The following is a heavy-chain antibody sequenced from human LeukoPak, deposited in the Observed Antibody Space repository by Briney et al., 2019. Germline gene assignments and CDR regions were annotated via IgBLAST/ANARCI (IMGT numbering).Heavy chain of an antibody. Sequence: GRSLRLSCVTSGFTFSSYGFHWVRQAPGKGLEWVAVIWYDGSEKYYADSVKGRFTISRDDSKKTLYLQMNSLGAEDTAVYSCARDLGHLDSGSSYFDYWGQGTLVTVSS. V-gene: IGHV3-33*01. D-gene: IGHD3-10*01. CDR2: IWYDGSEK. CDR1: GFTFSSYG. J-gene: IGHJ4*02. CDR3: ARDLGHLDSGSSYFDY.